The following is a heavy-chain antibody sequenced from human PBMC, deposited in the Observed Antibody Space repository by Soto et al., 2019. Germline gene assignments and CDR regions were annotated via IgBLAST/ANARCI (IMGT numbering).Heavy chain of an antibody. CDR1: GFTFSSYG. D-gene: IGHD3-22*01. Sequence: AGGSLRLSCAASGFTFSSYGMHWVRQAPGKGLDWVAVISYDGSNKYYADSVKGRFTISRDNSKNTLYLQMNSLRAEDTAVYYCAKGGDTYYYDSSGYYYFDYWGQGTLVTVSS. CDR2: ISYDGSNK. J-gene: IGHJ4*02. V-gene: IGHV3-30*18. CDR3: AKGGDTYYYDSSGYYYFDY.